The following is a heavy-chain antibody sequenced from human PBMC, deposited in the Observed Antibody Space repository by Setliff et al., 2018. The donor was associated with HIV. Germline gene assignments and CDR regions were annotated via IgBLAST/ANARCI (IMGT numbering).Heavy chain of an antibody. CDR2: ISGSSAYI. CDR1: GFIFRSYN. CDR3: ARDLSPGITAPLDY. V-gene: IGHV3-21*01. Sequence: PGGSLRLSCAASGFIFRSYNINWVHQAPGKGLEWISSISGSSAYIYYADSVKGRFTISRGNAKNSLYLQMNSLRAEDTAVYYCARDLSPGITAPLDYWGQGTLVTVSS. D-gene: IGHD6-13*01. J-gene: IGHJ4*02.